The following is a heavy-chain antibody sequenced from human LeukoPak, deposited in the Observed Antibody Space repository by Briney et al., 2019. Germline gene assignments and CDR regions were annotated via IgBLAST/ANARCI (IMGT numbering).Heavy chain of an antibody. CDR3: ARGQIIDY. V-gene: IGHV4-34*01. D-gene: IGHD3-16*01. J-gene: IGHJ4*02. Sequence: SETLSLTCAVYGGSFSGYYWSWIRQPPGKGLEWIGEINHSGSTNYNPSLKSRVTISVDTSKNQFSLKLSSVTAADTAVYYCARGQIIDYWGQGTLVTVSS. CDR2: INHSGST. CDR1: GGSFSGYY.